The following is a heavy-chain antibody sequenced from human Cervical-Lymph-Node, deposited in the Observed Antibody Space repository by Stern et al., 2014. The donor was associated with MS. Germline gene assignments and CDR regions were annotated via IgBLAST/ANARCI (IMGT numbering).Heavy chain of an antibody. Sequence: VQLVESGGGVVQPGRSLRLSCAASGFALRSYGMHWVRQAPGTVLEWAAVISNDGNEKYYADSVKGRFTISRDNSKNTLSLQMNSLKTEDTAVYYCAKDRLFCSGGGCYAMDVWGQGTTVTVSS. CDR2: ISNDGNEK. D-gene: IGHD2-15*01. V-gene: IGHV3-30*18. J-gene: IGHJ6*02. CDR3: AKDRLFCSGGGCYAMDV. CDR1: GFALRSYG.